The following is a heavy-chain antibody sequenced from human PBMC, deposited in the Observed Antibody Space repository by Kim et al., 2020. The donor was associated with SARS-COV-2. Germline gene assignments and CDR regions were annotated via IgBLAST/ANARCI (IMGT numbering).Heavy chain of an antibody. J-gene: IGHJ4*02. Sequence: GNGKTKYSQKFQVRVTITRETSASTAYMELSSLRSEDTAVYYCARGGYVWGKGTLVTVSS. V-gene: IGHV1-3*01. D-gene: IGHD5-12*01. CDR2: GNGKT. CDR3: ARGGYV.